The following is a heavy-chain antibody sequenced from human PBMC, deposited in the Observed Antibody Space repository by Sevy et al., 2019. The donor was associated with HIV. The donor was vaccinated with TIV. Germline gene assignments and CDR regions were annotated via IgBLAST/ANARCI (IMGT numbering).Heavy chain of an antibody. CDR2: IWYDGINR. J-gene: IGHJ4*02. CDR1: GFTFSNYG. V-gene: IGHV3-33*01. CDR3: ARDKLLPIMVSMVRGALSYYFDY. Sequence: GGSLRLSCAASGFTFSNYGMHWVRQAPGKGLEWVEVIWYDGINRYYADSVKGRFTISRDNSKNTLYLQMNSLRAEDTAVYYCARDKLLPIMVSMVRGALSYYFDYWGQGTLVTVSS. D-gene: IGHD3-10*01.